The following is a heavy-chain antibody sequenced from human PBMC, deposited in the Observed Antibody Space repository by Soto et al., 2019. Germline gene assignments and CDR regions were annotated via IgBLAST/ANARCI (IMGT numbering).Heavy chain of an antibody. CDR2: IYHTGST. CDR1: GGSISTVGHY. CDR3: PRETGTLRIRNCAY. V-gene: IGHV4-31*03. D-gene: IGHD7-27*01. Sequence: SETLSLTCSVSGGSISTVGHYWTWIRQPPGKGLEWIGSIYHTGSTYYSKSLRSRLTMSVDTSKSQFSLRLSSVTSADTAVYYCPRETGTLRIRNCAYWGQGSLVTVSS. J-gene: IGHJ4*02.